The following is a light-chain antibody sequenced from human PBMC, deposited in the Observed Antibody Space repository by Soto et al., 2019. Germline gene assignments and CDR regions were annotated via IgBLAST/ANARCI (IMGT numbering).Light chain of an antibody. CDR3: AAWDDGLNGYV. Sequence: QSPLTQPPSASGTAGQRVTISCSGSTSNIGSNTVNWYQQLPGTAPRTLIYSNNQRPSGVPDRFSGSKSGTSGSLAISGLLSEDEADYYCAAWDDGLNGYVFGTGTKVTVL. V-gene: IGLV1-44*01. CDR1: TSNIGSNT. CDR2: SNN. J-gene: IGLJ1*01.